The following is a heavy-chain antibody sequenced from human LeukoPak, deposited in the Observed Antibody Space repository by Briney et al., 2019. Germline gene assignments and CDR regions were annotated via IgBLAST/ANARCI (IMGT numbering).Heavy chain of an antibody. CDR2: IGWNSGSI. Sequence: GRSLRLSCAASGFTFDDYAMHWARQAPGKGLEWVSGIGWNSGSIGYADSVKGRFTISRDNAKNSLYLQMNSLRAEDTALYYCAKELGYCSSTSCSPPWFDPWGQGTLVTVSS. V-gene: IGHV3-9*01. J-gene: IGHJ5*02. D-gene: IGHD2-2*01. CDR3: AKELGYCSSTSCSPPWFDP. CDR1: GFTFDDYA.